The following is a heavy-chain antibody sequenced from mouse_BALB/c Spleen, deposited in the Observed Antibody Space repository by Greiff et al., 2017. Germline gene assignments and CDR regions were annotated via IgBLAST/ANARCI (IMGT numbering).Heavy chain of an antibody. V-gene: IGHV7-3*02. CDR2: IRNKANGYTT. J-gene: IGHJ4*01. CDR3: AREGAMDY. CDR1: GFTFTDYY. Sequence: EVKLVESGGGLVQPGGSLRLSCATSGFTFTDYYMSWVRQPPGKALEWLGFIRNKANGYTTEYSASVKGRFTISRDNSQSILYLQMNTLRAEDSATYYCAREGAMDYWGQGTSVTVSS.